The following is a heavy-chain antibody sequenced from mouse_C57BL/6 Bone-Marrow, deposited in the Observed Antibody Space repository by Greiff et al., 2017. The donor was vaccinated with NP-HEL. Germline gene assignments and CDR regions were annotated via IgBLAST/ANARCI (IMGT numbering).Heavy chain of an antibody. D-gene: IGHD1-1*01. J-gene: IGHJ3*01. CDR1: GYTFTTYW. V-gene: IGHV1-50*01. CDR3: ARKAYYGRSYEVAY. Sequence: QVQLQQPGAELVKPGASVKLSCKASGYTFTTYWMQWVKQRPGQGLEWIGEIDPSDSYTNYNQQFKGKATLTVDTSSSTANMQLSSLTSEDSAVYYGARKAYYGRSYEVAYWGQGTLVTVSA. CDR2: IDPSDSYT.